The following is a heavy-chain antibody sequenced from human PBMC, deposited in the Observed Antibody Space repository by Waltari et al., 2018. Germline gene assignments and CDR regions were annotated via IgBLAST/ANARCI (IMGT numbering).Heavy chain of an antibody. J-gene: IGHJ4*02. V-gene: IGHV1-8*03. CDR3: SRVIRAYGNSRPFDY. CDR2: MNPNNGNT. D-gene: IGHD4-17*01. Sequence: QVQLVQSGAEVKKPGASVKVSCKASGYTFTSYDINWVRQATGQGLEWMGWMNPNNGNTGYAQKFQGRVTITRNTSISTAYMELSSLRSEDTAVYYCSRVIRAYGNSRPFDYWGQGTLVTVSS. CDR1: GYTFTSYD.